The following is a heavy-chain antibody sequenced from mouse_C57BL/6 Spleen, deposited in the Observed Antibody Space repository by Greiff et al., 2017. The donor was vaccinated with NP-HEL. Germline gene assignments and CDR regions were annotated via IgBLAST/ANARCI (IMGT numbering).Heavy chain of an antibody. J-gene: IGHJ1*03. D-gene: IGHD1-1*01. V-gene: IGHV1-18*01. CDR2: INPNNGGT. CDR1: GYTFTDYN. Sequence: EVQLVESGPELVKPGASVKIPCKASGYTFTDYNMDWVKQSHGKSLEWIGDINPNNGGTIYNQKFKGKATLTVDKSSSTAYMELRSLTSEDTAVYYCARREIYYYGSRGYFDVWAQGPRSPSPQ. CDR3: ARREIYYYGSRGYFDV.